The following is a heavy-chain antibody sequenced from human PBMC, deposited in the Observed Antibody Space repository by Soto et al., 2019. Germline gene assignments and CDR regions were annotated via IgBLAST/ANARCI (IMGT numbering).Heavy chain of an antibody. CDR1: GYTFTNYW. J-gene: IGHJ4*02. Sequence: GESLKISFKGSGYTFTNYWIGWVRHLPGKGLEWMGMIYPGDSDTRYSPSFQGQVTISADKSITTAYLQWSSLSASDTAMYYCARSYSSSSYFDYWGQGALVTVSS. CDR3: ARSYSSSSYFDY. V-gene: IGHV5-51*01. D-gene: IGHD6-6*01. CDR2: IYPGDSDT.